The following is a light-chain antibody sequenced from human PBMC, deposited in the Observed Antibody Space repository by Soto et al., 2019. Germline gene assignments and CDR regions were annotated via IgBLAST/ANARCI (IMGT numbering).Light chain of an antibody. CDR2: AGS. CDR3: QQSLSITHT. CDR1: QHISRH. V-gene: IGKV1-39*01. Sequence: DIQMTQSPSSLSASVGDRVTITCRASQHISRHLNWYQQKPGRAPKLLIYAGSTLQSGVPSRFSGSGSGTDFTLTMSSLQPEDFATYYCQQSLSITHTFGQGTRLEIK. J-gene: IGKJ2*01.